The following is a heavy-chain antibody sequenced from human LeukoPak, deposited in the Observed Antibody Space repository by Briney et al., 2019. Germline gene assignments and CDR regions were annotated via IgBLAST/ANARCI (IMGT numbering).Heavy chain of an antibody. CDR1: GFPFIDYS. D-gene: IGHD5-18*01. Sequence: GGSLRLSCAASGFPFIDYSMNWVRQAPGKGLEWISYIGIDSGNTKYADSVKGRFTISRDNAKNTLYLQMNSLRAEDTAVYYCARGLNTALDYWGQGTLVTVSS. V-gene: IGHV3-48*04. CDR3: ARGLNTALDY. J-gene: IGHJ4*02. CDR2: IGIDSGNT.